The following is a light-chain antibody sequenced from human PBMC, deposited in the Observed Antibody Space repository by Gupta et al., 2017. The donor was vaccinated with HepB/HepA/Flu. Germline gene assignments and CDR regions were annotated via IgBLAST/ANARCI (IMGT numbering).Light chain of an antibody. V-gene: IGKV1-5*03. CDR3: QQYTTYSRT. Sequence: DIQMTQSPSTLSASVGDRVTITCRASQTISSWLAWYQQRPGKAPKLLIQRASSLESGVPSRFSGSQSGTEFTLTINSLQPDDFATYYCQQYTTYSRTFGQGTXVEIK. CDR2: RAS. CDR1: QTISSW. J-gene: IGKJ1*01.